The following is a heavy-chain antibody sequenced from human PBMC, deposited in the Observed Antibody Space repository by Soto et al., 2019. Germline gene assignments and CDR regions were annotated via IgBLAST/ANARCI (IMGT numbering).Heavy chain of an antibody. J-gene: IGHJ6*02. CDR1: GFTVSRNY. D-gene: IGHD3-22*01. CDR3: ARRYYDSSGYYSGMDV. CDR2: IYSGGST. V-gene: IGHV3-66*01. Sequence: PGGSLRLSCAASGFTVSRNYMSWVRQAPGKGLEWVSVIYSGGSTYYADSVKGRFTISRDNSKNTLYLQMNSLRAEDTAVYYCARRYYDSSGYYSGMDVWGQGTTVTVSS.